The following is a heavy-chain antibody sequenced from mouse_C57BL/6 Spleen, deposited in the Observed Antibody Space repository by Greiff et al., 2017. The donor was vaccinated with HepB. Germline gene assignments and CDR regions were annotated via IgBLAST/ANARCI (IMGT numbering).Heavy chain of an antibody. J-gene: IGHJ4*01. V-gene: IGHV1-69*01. Sequence: VQLQQPGAELVMPGASVKLSCKASGYTFTSYWMHWVKQRPGQGLEWIGEIDPSDSYTNYNQKFKGKSTLTVDKSSSTAYMQLSSLTSEDSAVYYCAREYYGSRDYAMDYWGQVTSVTVSS. D-gene: IGHD1-1*01. CDR2: IDPSDSYT. CDR1: GYTFTSYW. CDR3: AREYYGSRDYAMDY.